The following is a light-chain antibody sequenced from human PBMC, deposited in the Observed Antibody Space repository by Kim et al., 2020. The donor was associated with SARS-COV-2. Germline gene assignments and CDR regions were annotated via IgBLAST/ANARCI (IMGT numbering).Light chain of an antibody. CDR2: KDS. V-gene: IGLV3-25*03. CDR3: QSADSSGWV. CDR1: ALAKQY. Sequence: SVSPGQTARITCSGDALAKQYAYWYQQKPGQAPVLVIYKDSERPSGIPERFSGSSSGTTVTLTISGVQAEDEADYYCQSADSSGWVFGGGTQLTVL. J-gene: IGLJ3*02.